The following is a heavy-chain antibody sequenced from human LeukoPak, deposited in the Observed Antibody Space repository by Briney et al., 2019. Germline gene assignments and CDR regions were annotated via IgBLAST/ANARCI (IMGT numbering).Heavy chain of an antibody. D-gene: IGHD6-13*01. CDR2: IYWDDDK. Sequence: ESGPTLVKPTQTLTLTCTFSGFSLSTSGVGVGWIRQPPGKALEWLALIYWDDDKRYSPSLKSRLTITKDTSKNQVVLTMTNMDPVDTATYYCAHYLTHRIAAAGTLLSFDYWGQGTLVTVSS. CDR1: GFSLSTSGVG. V-gene: IGHV2-5*02. J-gene: IGHJ4*02. CDR3: AHYLTHRIAAAGTLLSFDY.